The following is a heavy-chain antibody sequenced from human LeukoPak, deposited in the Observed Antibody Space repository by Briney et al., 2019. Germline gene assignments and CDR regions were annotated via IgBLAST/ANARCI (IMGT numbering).Heavy chain of an antibody. CDR2: IIDTGST. CDR3: ARSSLTGGWFDP. Sequence: PSETLSLTCSVSGDSIRTYYWSWIRQPPGKGLEWIGYIIDTGSTNYKPSLKTRLTMSVDVSKNQISLKLSSVTAADTAVYYCARSSLTGGWFDPWGLGTLVTVSS. D-gene: IGHD7-27*01. J-gene: IGHJ5*02. CDR1: GDSIRTYY. V-gene: IGHV4-59*01.